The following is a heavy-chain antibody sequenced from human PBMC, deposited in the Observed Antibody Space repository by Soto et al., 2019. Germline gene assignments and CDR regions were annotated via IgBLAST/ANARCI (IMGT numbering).Heavy chain of an antibody. V-gene: IGHV4-4*02. D-gene: IGHD2-2*01. CDR2: IYHSGST. Sequence: TSETLSLTCAVSGDSINNTNWWSWVRQPPGKGLEWIGEIYHSGSTYYNPSLKSRVTISVDTSKNQFSLKLSSVTAADTAVYYCARGYCSSTSCYFDYWGQGTLVTVSS. J-gene: IGHJ4*02. CDR1: GDSINNTNW. CDR3: ARGYCSSTSCYFDY.